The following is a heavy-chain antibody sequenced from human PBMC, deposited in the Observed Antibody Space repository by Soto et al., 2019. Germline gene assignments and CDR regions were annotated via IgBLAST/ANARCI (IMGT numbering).Heavy chain of an antibody. CDR3: AHIIGGYKEANFDY. CDR1: GFSLSTSGMG. Sequence: QITLKESGPTLVKPTQTLTLTCTFSGFSLSTSGMGVGWIRQPPGKALEWLALIYWDDDKRYSPSLKSRLTITKDTSKNQGVLTMTNMDPVDTATYYCAHIIGGYKEANFDYWGQGTLVTVSS. D-gene: IGHD5-12*01. CDR2: IYWDDDK. J-gene: IGHJ4*02. V-gene: IGHV2-5*02.